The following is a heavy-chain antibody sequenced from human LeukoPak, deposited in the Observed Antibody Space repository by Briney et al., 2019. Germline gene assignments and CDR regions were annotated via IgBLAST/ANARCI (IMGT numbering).Heavy chain of an antibody. CDR3: AKDRYYDSGGDY. D-gene: IGHD3-22*01. Sequence: ASVKVSCKASGGTFSSYAISWVRQAPGKGLEWVSAISGSGGSTYYADSVKGRFTISRDNSKNTLYLQMNSLRAEDTAVYYCAKDRYYDSGGDYWGQGTLVTVSS. J-gene: IGHJ4*02. V-gene: IGHV3-23*01. CDR1: GGTFSSYA. CDR2: ISGSGGST.